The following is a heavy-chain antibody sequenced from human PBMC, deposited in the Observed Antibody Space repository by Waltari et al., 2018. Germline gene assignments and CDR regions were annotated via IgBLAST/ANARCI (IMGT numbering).Heavy chain of an antibody. CDR3: ARMGTDTAMVTHNWFDP. V-gene: IGHV3-48*02. CDR2: ISSSSSTI. J-gene: IGHJ5*02. Sequence: EVQLVESGGGLVQPGGSLRLSCAASGFTFSSYSMNWVRKAPGTGLEWVSYISSSSSTIYYADSVKGRFTISRDNAKNSLYLQMNSLRDEDTAVYYCARMGTDTAMVTHNWFDPWGQGTLVTVSS. D-gene: IGHD5-18*01. CDR1: GFTFSSYS.